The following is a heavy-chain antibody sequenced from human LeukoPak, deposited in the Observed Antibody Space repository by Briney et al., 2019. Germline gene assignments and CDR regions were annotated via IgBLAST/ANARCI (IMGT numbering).Heavy chain of an antibody. Sequence: TGGSLRLSCETSGFPFSAYGMHWVRQAPGKGLEWVALIWYDGSKKYYADSIKGRFTVSRDNSNNMLYLQMNSLRVDDTAVYYCASWSTGCFGACGIWGQGTMVTVSS. CDR1: GFPFSAYG. V-gene: IGHV3-33*01. CDR2: IWYDGSKK. D-gene: IGHD2-8*02. CDR3: ASWSTGCFGACGI. J-gene: IGHJ3*02.